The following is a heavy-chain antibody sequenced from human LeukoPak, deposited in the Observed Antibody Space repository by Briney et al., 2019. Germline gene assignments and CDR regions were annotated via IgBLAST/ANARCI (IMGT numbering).Heavy chain of an antibody. D-gene: IGHD3-10*01. J-gene: IGHJ5*02. CDR2: INPSGGST. V-gene: IGHV1-46*01. CDR1: GYTFTSYY. Sequence: ASVKVSCKASGYTFTSYYMHWVRQAPGQGLEWMGIINPSGGSTSYAQKFQGRVTMTRDTSISTAYMELSRLRSDDTAVYYCARVGWFGESYNWFDPWGQGTLVTVSS. CDR3: ARVGWFGESYNWFDP.